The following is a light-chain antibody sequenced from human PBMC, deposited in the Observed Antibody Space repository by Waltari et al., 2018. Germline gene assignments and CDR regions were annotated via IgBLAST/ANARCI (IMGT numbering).Light chain of an antibody. J-gene: IGLJ2*01. CDR2: DVS. V-gene: IGLV2-14*03. CDR1: SSDIGAYKY. CDR3: SSYAGGNALGI. Sequence: QSALTQPASVSGSPGQSITISCTGTSSDIGAYKYVSWYQQHPGKAPRLVLYDVSSRASVGPNRFSGSKSGNTASLTISGLQADDDADYYCSSYAGGNALGIFGAGTKLTVL.